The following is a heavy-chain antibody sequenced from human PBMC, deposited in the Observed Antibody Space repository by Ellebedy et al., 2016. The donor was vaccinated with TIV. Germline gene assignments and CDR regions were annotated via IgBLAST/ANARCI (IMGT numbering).Heavy chain of an antibody. J-gene: IGHJ5*02. Sequence: MPSETLSLTCTVSGYSISSGYYWGWIRQPPGKGLDWIGSIYHSGSPYYNPSLKSRVTISVDTSKNQFFLKLSFVTAADTAVYYCARDRGAASFDPWGQGTLVTVSS. D-gene: IGHD6-25*01. V-gene: IGHV4-38-2*02. CDR3: ARDRGAASFDP. CDR1: GYSISSGYY. CDR2: IYHSGSP.